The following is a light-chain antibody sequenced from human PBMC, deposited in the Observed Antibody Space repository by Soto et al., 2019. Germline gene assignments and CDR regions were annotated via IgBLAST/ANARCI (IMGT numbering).Light chain of an antibody. V-gene: IGLV2-14*01. CDR3: NSYTTSSTYV. CDR1: SSDVGGYNY. Sequence: QSALTQPASVSGSPGQPITISCTGTSSDVGGYNYVSWYQQHPGKAPKVMIYDVSNRPSGVSNRFSGSKSGNTASLTISWLQAEDEADYYCNSYTTSSTYVFGTGTKLTVL. CDR2: DVS. J-gene: IGLJ1*01.